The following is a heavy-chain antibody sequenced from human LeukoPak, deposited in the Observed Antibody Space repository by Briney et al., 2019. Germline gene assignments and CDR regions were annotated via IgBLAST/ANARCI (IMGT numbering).Heavy chain of an antibody. CDR2: IYYSGST. CDR1: GGSISSHY. CDR3: ARVGDSSSWFYYFDY. V-gene: IGHV4-59*11. D-gene: IGHD6-13*01. J-gene: IGHJ4*02. Sequence: SETLSLTCTASGGSISSHYWSWIRQPPGKGLEWIGYIYYSGSTNYNPSLKSRVTISIDTSKNQFSLKLSSVTAADTAVYYCARVGDSSSWFYYFDYWGQGTLVTVSS.